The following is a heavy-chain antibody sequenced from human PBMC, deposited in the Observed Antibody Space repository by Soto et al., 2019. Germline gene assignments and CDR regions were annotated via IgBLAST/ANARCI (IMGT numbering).Heavy chain of an antibody. Sequence: QVQLQESGPGLVRPSETLSLTCTVSGASISSPNYWGWVRQPPGKGLEWIGSLDYSGSTHYIPSLESRVPLSMDTSRTHFSLRLNSVTAADTAMYFCARRDCSGGSCDFDYWGQGTLVAVSA. CDR3: ARRDCSGGSCDFDY. J-gene: IGHJ4*02. CDR2: LDYSGST. D-gene: IGHD2-15*01. V-gene: IGHV4-39*02. CDR1: GASISSPNY.